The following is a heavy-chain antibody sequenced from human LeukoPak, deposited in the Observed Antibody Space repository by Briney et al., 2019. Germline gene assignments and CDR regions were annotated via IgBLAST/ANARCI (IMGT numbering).Heavy chain of an antibody. V-gene: IGHV1-69*13. CDR3: ASRIAAADDYYYGMDV. CDR2: IIPIFGTA. D-gene: IGHD6-13*01. CDR1: GGTFSSYA. J-gene: IGHJ6*04. Sequence: SVKVTCKASGGTFSSYAISWVRQAPGQGLEWMGGIIPIFGTANYAQKFQGRVTITADESTSTAYMELSSLRSEDTAVYYCASRIAAADDYYYGMDVWGKGTTVTVSS.